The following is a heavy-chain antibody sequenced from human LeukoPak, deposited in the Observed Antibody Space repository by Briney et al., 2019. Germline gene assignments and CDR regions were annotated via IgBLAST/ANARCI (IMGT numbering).Heavy chain of an antibody. CDR3: ARDNRGAVRGVIKYVYYYYGMDV. CDR2: INPNSGGT. J-gene: IGHJ6*02. Sequence: ASVKVSCKASGYTFTGYYMHWVRQAPGQGLEWMGWINPNSGGTNYAQKFQGRVTMTRDTSISTAYTELSRLRSDDTAVYYCARDNRGAVRGVIKYVYYYYGMDVWGQGTTVTVSS. CDR1: GYTFTGYY. V-gene: IGHV1-2*02. D-gene: IGHD3-10*01.